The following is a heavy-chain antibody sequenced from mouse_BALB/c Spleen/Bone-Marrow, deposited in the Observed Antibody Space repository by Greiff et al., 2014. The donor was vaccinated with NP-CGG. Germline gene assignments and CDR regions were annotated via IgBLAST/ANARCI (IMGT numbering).Heavy chain of an antibody. V-gene: IGHV5-4*02. CDR3: ARDGNFAMDY. Sequence: DVHLVESGGGLVKPGGSLKLSCAVSGFTFSDYYMYWVRQNPEKRLEWVATINDGGRYTYYPDSVKGRFTISRDNAKNNLYLQMSSLKSEDTAMYYGARDGNFAMDYWGQGTSVTVSS. CDR2: INDGGRYT. D-gene: IGHD2-1*01. J-gene: IGHJ4*01. CDR1: GFTFSDYY.